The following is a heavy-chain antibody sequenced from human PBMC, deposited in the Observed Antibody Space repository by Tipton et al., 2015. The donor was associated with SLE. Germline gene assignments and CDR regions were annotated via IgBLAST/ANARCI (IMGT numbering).Heavy chain of an antibody. J-gene: IGHJ6*02. CDR1: GFTFSSYS. D-gene: IGHD3-3*01. Sequence: SLRLSCAASGFTFSSYSMHWVRQAPGKGLEWVSYISSSTSAIYYADSVKGRFTISRDNAKNSLYLQMNGLRAEDTAVYYCARIWLDDFWGGTGDYYYGMDVWGQGTTVTVSS. V-gene: IGHV3-48*01. CDR2: ISSSTSAI. CDR3: ARIWLDDFWGGTGDYYYGMDV.